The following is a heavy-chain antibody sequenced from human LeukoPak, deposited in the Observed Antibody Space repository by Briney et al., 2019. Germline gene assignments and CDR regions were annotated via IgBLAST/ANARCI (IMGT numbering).Heavy chain of an antibody. D-gene: IGHD5-18*01. CDR1: GFTSSSYA. J-gene: IGHJ4*02. CDR2: ISGSGGST. Sequence: GGSLRLSCAASGFTSSSYAMSWVRQAPGKGLERVSAISGSGGSTYYADSVKGRFTISRDNSKNTLYLQMNSLRAEDTAVYYCAKDLEGGGSYGSFDYWGQGTLVTVSS. V-gene: IGHV3-23*01. CDR3: AKDLEGGGSYGSFDY.